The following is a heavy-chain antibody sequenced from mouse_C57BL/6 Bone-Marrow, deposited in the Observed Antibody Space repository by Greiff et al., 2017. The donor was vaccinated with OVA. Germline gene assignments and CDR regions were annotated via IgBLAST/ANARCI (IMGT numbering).Heavy chain of an antibody. D-gene: IGHD1-1*01. Sequence: EVQLQQSGGGLVKPGGCLKLSCAASGFTFSDYGMHWVRQAPEKGLEWVAYISSGSSTIYYADTVKGRFTISRDNAKNTLFLQMTSLRSEDTAMYYCARTHITTVVASFDYWGQGTTLTVSS. V-gene: IGHV5-17*01. CDR1: GFTFSDYG. CDR2: ISSGSSTI. CDR3: ARTHITTVVASFDY. J-gene: IGHJ2*01.